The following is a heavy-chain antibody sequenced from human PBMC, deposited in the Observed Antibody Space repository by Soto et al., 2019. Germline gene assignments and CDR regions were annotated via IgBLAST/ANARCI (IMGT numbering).Heavy chain of an antibody. CDR3: ARQLGTIFGVVISRGNWVDP. Sequence: PAETLALTCPGSGGSLSSSRYYWGWIRQPRGKGLEWIGSIYYSGSTYYNPSLKSRVTISVDTSKNQFSLKLSSVTAADTAVYYCARQLGTIFGVVISRGNWVDPWGQGTLVTIS. CDR1: GGSLSSSRYY. J-gene: IGHJ5*02. D-gene: IGHD3-3*01. V-gene: IGHV4-39*01. CDR2: IYYSGST.